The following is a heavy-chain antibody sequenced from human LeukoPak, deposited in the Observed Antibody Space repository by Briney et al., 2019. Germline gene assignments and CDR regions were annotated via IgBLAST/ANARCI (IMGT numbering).Heavy chain of an antibody. Sequence: SETLSLTCTVSGGSISSGGYYWSWIRQPPGKGLEWIGEINHSGSTNYNPSLKSRVTISVDTSKNQFSLKLSSVTAADTAVYYCARAYSDYWSGLNAFDIWGQGTMVTVSS. CDR3: ARAYSDYWSGLNAFDI. J-gene: IGHJ3*02. V-gene: IGHV4-39*07. D-gene: IGHD3-3*01. CDR1: GGSISSGGYY. CDR2: INHSGST.